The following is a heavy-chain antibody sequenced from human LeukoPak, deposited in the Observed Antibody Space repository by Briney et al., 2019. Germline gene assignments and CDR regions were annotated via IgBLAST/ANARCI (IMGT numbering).Heavy chain of an antibody. CDR3: AKIRGYSYGYGDY. D-gene: IGHD5-18*01. Sequence: GGSLRLSCAASGFSFSSYAMSWVRQAPGMGLEWVSDISDSGVSTYYADSVKGRFTISRDNSKNTLYLQMNTLRAEDTAVYFCAKIRGYSYGYGDYRGQGTLVTVSS. V-gene: IGHV3-23*01. J-gene: IGHJ4*02. CDR2: ISDSGVST. CDR1: GFSFSSYA.